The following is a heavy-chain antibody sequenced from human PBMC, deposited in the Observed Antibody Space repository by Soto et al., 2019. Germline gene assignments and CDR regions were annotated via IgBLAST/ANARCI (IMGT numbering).Heavy chain of an antibody. D-gene: IGHD1-7*01. V-gene: IGHV3-23*01. Sequence: PGGSLRLSCAASGFTFNNYAMSWVRQAPGKGLEWVATVSTTGGGTYYTDSVKGRFTISRDNSKNTVSLQMNSLRAEDTATYFCAKDLAGRLEILGYYNYGMEVWGQGTTVTVS. CDR1: GFTFNNYA. CDR3: AKDLAGRLEILGYYNYGMEV. CDR2: VSTTGGGT. J-gene: IGHJ6*02.